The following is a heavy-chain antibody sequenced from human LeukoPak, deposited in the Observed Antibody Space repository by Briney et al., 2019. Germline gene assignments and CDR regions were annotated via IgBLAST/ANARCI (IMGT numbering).Heavy chain of an antibody. D-gene: IGHD6-6*01. CDR1: GFTFSSYE. V-gene: IGHV3-48*03. CDR2: ISSRGTTT. Sequence: GGSLRLSCAASGFTFSSYEMNWVRQAPGKGLEWVSYISSRGTTTYYADSEKGRFTISRDDAKNSLYLHMNSLRVEDTAVYYCARLYSSSSGLRASDYWGQGTLVTVSS. J-gene: IGHJ4*02. CDR3: ARLYSSSSGLRASDY.